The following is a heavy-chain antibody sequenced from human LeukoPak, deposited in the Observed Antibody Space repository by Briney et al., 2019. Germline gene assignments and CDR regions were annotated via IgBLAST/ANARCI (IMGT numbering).Heavy chain of an antibody. CDR2: ISYDGSNK. CDR1: GFTFSRYG. D-gene: IGHD3-10*01. J-gene: IGHJ4*02. Sequence: GSSLRLSCAASGFTFSRYGMHWVRQAPGRGLEGVAVISYDGSNKYYADSVKGRFTISRDNSKNTLYLQMNSLRAEDTAVYYCAQIASYDYFDYWGQGTLVTVSS. CDR3: AQIASYDYFDY. V-gene: IGHV3-30*03.